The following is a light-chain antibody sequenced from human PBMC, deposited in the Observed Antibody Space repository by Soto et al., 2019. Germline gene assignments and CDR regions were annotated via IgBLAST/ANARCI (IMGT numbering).Light chain of an antibody. V-gene: IGLV2-11*01. CDR2: DVS. Sequence: QSVLTQPRSVSGSPGQSVTISCTGTSSDVGGYNYVSWYQQHPGKAPKLMIYDVSKRPAGVPDRFSGSKSGNTDSLTISVLQAEDESDYDGCSYAGSYTFVFGTGTKVAGL. CDR3: CSYAGSYTFV. CDR1: SSDVGGYNY. J-gene: IGLJ1*01.